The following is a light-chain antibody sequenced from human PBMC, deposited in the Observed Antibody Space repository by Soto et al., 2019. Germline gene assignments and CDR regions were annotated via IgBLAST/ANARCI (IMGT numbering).Light chain of an antibody. CDR1: QSLVHVYGNTY. Sequence: DIVMTPTPLSLSVTLGQPASISCRSSQSLVHVYGNTYLSWLHQRPGQSPRPLIYEISKRFSVVPDRFSGSGAGTDFTLEISRVEPDDVGVYYCMQASQFPHTFGQGTKLEIK. V-gene: IGKV2-24*01. CDR3: MQASQFPHT. J-gene: IGKJ2*01. CDR2: EIS.